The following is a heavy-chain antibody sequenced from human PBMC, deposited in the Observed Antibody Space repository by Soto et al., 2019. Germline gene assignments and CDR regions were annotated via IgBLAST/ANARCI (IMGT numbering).Heavy chain of an antibody. CDR1: GGSFSGYY. J-gene: IGHJ6*02. D-gene: IGHD3-10*01. Sequence: SETLSLTCAVYGGSFSGYYWSWIRQPPGKGLEWIGEINHSGSTNYNPSLKSRVTISVDTSKNQFSLKLSSVTAADTAVYYCARRKLRYFGSGSYKPWFPYGMAVGGQGTTVTVSS. V-gene: IGHV4-34*01. CDR3: ARRKLRYFGSGSYKPWFPYGMAV. CDR2: INHSGST.